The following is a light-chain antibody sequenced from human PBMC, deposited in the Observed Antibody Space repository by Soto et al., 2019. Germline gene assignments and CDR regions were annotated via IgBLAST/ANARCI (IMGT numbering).Light chain of an antibody. CDR2: AAS. CDR3: QQGYNTFWT. V-gene: IGKV1-39*01. J-gene: IGKJ1*01. CDR1: QSIGTS. Sequence: DIQMTQSPSSLSASVGDIVTVTCRASQSIGTSLNWYQQKAGKAPRVLISAASGLQSGVPSRFSGSGSGTHFTLTISSLQPEDSATYYCQQGYNTFWTFGQGTKVDIK.